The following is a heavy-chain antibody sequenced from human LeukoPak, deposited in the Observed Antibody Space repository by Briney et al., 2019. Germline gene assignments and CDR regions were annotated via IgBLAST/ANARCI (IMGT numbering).Heavy chain of an antibody. V-gene: IGHV3-23*01. Sequence: GGSLRLSCAASGFTFSTYAITWVRQAPGKGLEWVSAFSAGDDSTYYADSVKDRFTISRDSSKTKVYLKMNSMGEEDTAVYYCAKTSFGGAYGALDCWGQGKLVTVS. D-gene: IGHD3-16*01. J-gene: IGHJ4*02. CDR1: GFTFSTYA. CDR3: AKTSFGGAYGALDC. CDR2: FSAGDDST.